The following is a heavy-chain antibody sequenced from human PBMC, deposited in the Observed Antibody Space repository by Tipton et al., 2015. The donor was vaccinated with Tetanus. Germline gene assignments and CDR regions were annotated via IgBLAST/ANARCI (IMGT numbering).Heavy chain of an antibody. CDR1: GFTFNNYW. CDR3: ARVLTVGATFDY. Sequence: SLRLSYAASGFTFNNYWMSWLRQAPGKGLEWVAHIKEDESEEYYVDSVKGRFTISRDNAEHSLYLQMNSLRAEDTAVYYCARVLTVGATFDYWGQGTLVTVSS. V-gene: IGHV3-7*01. D-gene: IGHD1-26*01. J-gene: IGHJ4*02. CDR2: IKEDESEE.